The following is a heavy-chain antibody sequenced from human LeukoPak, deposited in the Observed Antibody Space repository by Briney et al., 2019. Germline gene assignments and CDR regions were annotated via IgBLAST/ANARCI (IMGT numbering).Heavy chain of an antibody. Sequence: GGSLRLSCAASGFTFSSYWMHWVRQAPGKGLVWVSRINSDGSSTSYADSVKGRFTISRDNSKNTLYLQMNSLRAEDTAVYYCAKPYYDSSGHRLFDYWGQGTLVTVSS. D-gene: IGHD3-22*01. CDR3: AKPYYDSSGHRLFDY. V-gene: IGHV3-74*01. CDR2: INSDGSST. CDR1: GFTFSSYW. J-gene: IGHJ4*02.